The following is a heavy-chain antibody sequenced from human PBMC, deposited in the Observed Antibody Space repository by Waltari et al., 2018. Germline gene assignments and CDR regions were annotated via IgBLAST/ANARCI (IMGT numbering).Heavy chain of an antibody. CDR2: INHSGST. V-gene: IGHV4-34*01. CDR3: ARELGRSGWYPNAGYFQH. J-gene: IGHJ1*01. CDR1: GGSFSGYY. Sequence: QVQLPQWGAGLLKPSETLSLTCAVYGGSFSGYYWSWLRQPPGKGLEWIGEINHSGSTNYNPSLKSRVTISVDTSKNQFSLKLSSVTAADTAVYYCARELGRSGWYPNAGYFQHWGQGTLVTVSS. D-gene: IGHD6-19*01.